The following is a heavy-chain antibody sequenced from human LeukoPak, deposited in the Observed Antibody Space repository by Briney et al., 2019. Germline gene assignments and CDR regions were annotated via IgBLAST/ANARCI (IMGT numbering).Heavy chain of an antibody. J-gene: IGHJ1*01. CDR2: INPNSGGT. Sequence: GASVKVSCKASGYTFTGYHMHWVRQAPGQGLEWMGWINPNSGGTNYAQKFQGRVTMTRDTSISTAYMELSRLRSDDTAVYYCARDSYYDSSGYYSSEYFQHWGQGTLVTVSS. V-gene: IGHV1-2*02. CDR1: GYTFTGYH. D-gene: IGHD3-22*01. CDR3: ARDSYYDSSGYYSSEYFQH.